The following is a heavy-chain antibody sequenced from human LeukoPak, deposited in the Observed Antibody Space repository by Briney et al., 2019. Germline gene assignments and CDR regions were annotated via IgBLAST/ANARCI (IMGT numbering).Heavy chain of an antibody. Sequence: GGSLRLSCAASGFTFSSYAMHWVRQAPGKGLEYVSAISSNGGSTYYANSVKGRFTISRDNSKNTLYLQMGSLRAEDMTVYYCAGVLSPHQLLPLPYYYYMDVWGKGTTVTVSS. V-gene: IGHV3-64*01. J-gene: IGHJ6*03. CDR2: ISSNGGST. D-gene: IGHD2-2*01. CDR1: GFTFSSYA. CDR3: AGVLSPHQLLPLPYYYYMDV.